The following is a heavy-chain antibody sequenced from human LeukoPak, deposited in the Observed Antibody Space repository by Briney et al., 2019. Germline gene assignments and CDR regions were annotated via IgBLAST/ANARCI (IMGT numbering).Heavy chain of an antibody. CDR1: GVSISSYY. J-gene: IGHJ4*02. CDR2: IYYSGST. Sequence: SETLSLTCTASGVSISSYYWSWVRQAPGKGLEWIGYIYYSGSTNYNPSLKSRVTISVDTYKNQFSLKLSSVTAADTAVYYCARGGPDVDYWGQGTLVTVSS. CDR3: ARGGPDVDY. V-gene: IGHV4-59*01.